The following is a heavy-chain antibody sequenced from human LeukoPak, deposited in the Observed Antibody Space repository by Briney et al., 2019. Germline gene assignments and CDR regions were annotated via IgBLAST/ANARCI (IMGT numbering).Heavy chain of an antibody. CDR1: GFPFSSYA. J-gene: IGHJ4*02. CDR3: VRSLDY. V-gene: IGHV3-23*01. Sequence: GGSLRLSCAASGFPFSSYAMNWVRQAPGKGLEWVSVIAGSDGFTQYADSVKGRSTISRDNSKNTVYLQMNRLRVEDTALYYCVRSLDYWGQGTLVTVSS. CDR2: IAGSDGFT.